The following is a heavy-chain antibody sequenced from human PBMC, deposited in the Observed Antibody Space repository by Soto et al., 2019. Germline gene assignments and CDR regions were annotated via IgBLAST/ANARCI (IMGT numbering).Heavy chain of an antibody. CDR3: ARLGYYDFWSGYYHHYYYYYYMDV. D-gene: IGHD3-3*01. V-gene: IGHV4-59*08. CDR1: GGSISSYY. CDR2: IYYSGST. J-gene: IGHJ6*03. Sequence: SETLSLTCTVSGGSISSYYWSWIRQPPGKGLEWIGYIYYSGSTNYNPSLKSRVTISVDTAKNQFSLKLSSVTAADTAVYYCARLGYYDFWSGYYHHYYYYYYMDVWGKGTTVTVSS.